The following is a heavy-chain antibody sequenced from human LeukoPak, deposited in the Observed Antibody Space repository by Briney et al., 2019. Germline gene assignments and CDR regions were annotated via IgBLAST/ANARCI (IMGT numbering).Heavy chain of an antibody. CDR3: ARGSGSSWYFYFDY. D-gene: IGHD6-13*01. V-gene: IGHV3-20*04. CDR2: IKWDGGRT. J-gene: IGHJ4*02. Sequence: PGGSLRLSCAVSGFTVSGNYMSWVRQAPGKGLEWVSGIKWDGGRTGYADSVKGRFTISRDNAKNSVYLQMNSLRAEDTALYYCARGSGSSWYFYFDYWGQGTLVTVSS. CDR1: GFTVSGNY.